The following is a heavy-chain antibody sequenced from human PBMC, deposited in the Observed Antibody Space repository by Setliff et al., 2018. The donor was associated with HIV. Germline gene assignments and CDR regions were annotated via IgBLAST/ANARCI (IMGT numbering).Heavy chain of an antibody. D-gene: IGHD3-16*02. CDR3: VRQVSDAFDV. V-gene: IGHV3-74*01. CDR1: GFTFSSYW. CDR2: INSYGGSS. J-gene: IGHJ3*01. Sequence: PGGSLRLSCVASGFTFSSYWMHWVRQVPGKGLVWVSRINSYGGSSTYADSVKGRLSISRDNTKNTLYLQMNSLRAEDTAVYYCVRQVSDAFDVRGQGTMVTVSS.